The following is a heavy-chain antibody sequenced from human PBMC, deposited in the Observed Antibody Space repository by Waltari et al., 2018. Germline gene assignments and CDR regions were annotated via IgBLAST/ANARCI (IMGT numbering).Heavy chain of an antibody. CDR1: GYTFTTYA. J-gene: IGHJ5*02. Sequence: QVQLVQSGAAVLRPGASVKGSWQASGYTFTTYALNWVRQAAGQGLEWMGWVNPNRCATAYAQKFQGRITMTWDTSISTAYMEMSNLRSDDTAVLYCARGRDVFANFDYNWFDPWGQGTLVTVSS. D-gene: IGHD2-21*01. V-gene: IGHV1-8*02. CDR2: VNPNRCAT. CDR3: ARGRDVFANFDYNWFDP.